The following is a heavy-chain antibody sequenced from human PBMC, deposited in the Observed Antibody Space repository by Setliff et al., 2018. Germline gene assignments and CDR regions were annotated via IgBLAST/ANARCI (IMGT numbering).Heavy chain of an antibody. CDR1: GGSISDSS. V-gene: IGHV4-4*08. Sequence: TLSLTCTVSGGSISDSSWSWIRQPPGKGLEWIGCISSIGNTYYNPSLGSRLTISADTSNNQFSLNLISVTAADTAVYYCARERGFAGYYGSWTHQSFDLWGQGSLVTV. J-gene: IGHJ5*02. D-gene: IGHD3-10*01. CDR3: ARERGFAGYYGSWTHQSFDL. CDR2: ISSIGNT.